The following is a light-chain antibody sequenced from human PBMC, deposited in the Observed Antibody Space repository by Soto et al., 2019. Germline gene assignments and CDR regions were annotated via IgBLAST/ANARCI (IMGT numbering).Light chain of an antibody. Sequence: DIQMTQSPSSLSASVGDRVAITCRASQSISRYLNWYQHKPGKAPKLLIYGASTLQSGVPSRFSGSGSGTDFNLTISSLQPEDFATYYCQQSHSPPLTFGGGTKVEIK. CDR1: QSISRY. V-gene: IGKV1-39*01. CDR3: QQSHSPPLT. J-gene: IGKJ4*01. CDR2: GAS.